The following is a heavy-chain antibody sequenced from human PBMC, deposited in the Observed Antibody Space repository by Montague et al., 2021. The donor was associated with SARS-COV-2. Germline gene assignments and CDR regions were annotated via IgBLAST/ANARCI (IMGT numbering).Heavy chain of an antibody. CDR2: ISSSCGSI. CDR3: AREVAGCHGDCNDY. Sequence: SMSISCAASGFAFSRYEMNWVRQAPGKGLEWIAYISSSCGSIQYADFMMGRFTISRDNARNSLYLQMNSLRAEDTAVYYCAREVAGCHGDCNDYWGQGTLVTVSS. D-gene: IGHD2-21*02. J-gene: IGHJ4*02. V-gene: IGHV3-48*03. CDR1: GFAFSRYE.